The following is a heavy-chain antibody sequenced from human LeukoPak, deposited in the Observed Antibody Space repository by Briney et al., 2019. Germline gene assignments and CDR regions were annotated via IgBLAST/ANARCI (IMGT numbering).Heavy chain of an antibody. Sequence: PSETLSLTCTVSGGSISSYYWSWIRKPPGKGLEWIGYIYYSGSTNYNPSLKSRVTISVDTSKNQFSLKLSSVTAADTAVYYCARDLNLGYCSSTSCYPDAFDIWGQGTMVTVSS. CDR2: IYYSGST. J-gene: IGHJ3*02. V-gene: IGHV4-59*01. D-gene: IGHD2-2*01. CDR1: GGSISSYY. CDR3: ARDLNLGYCSSTSCYPDAFDI.